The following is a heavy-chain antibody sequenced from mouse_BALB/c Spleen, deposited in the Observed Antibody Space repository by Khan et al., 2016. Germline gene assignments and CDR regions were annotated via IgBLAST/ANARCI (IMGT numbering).Heavy chain of an antibody. D-gene: IGHD1-1*01. CDR3: ARDFGSSYGWFAY. CDR2: INTYTGEP. CDR1: GYTFTNYG. J-gene: IGHJ3*01. V-gene: IGHV9-1*02. Sequence: QIQLVQSGPELKKPGETVKISCKASGYTFTNYGMNWVKQAPGKGLKWMGWINTYTGEPTYADDFKGRFAFSLETSASTAYLQINNLKNEDMATYFCARDFGSSYGWFAYWGQGTLVTVSA.